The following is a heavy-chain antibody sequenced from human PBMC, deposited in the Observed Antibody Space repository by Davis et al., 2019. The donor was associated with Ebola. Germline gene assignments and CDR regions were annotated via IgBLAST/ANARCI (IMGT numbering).Heavy chain of an antibody. CDR3: AREGAEQAFDI. D-gene: IGHD1/OR15-1a*01. J-gene: IGHJ3*02. CDR1: GFTFKNFA. Sequence: GESLKISCAASGFTFKNFAMHWVRQAPGKGLEWMAVISYDGSNKYYADSVKGRFTISRDNSKNTLFLQMNSLRGEDTAIHYCAREGAEQAFDIWGQGTMVTVSS. CDR2: ISYDGSNK. V-gene: IGHV3-30-3*01.